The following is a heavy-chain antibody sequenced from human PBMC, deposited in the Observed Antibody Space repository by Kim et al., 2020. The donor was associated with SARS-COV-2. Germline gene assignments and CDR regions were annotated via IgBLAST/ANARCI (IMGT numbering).Heavy chain of an antibody. D-gene: IGHD2-15*01. CDR3: ARGGVVVALFDP. CDR2: MNPNSGNT. J-gene: IGHJ5*02. CDR1: GYTFTSYD. V-gene: IGHV1-8*01. Sequence: ASVKVSCKASGYTFTSYDINWVRQATGQGLEWMGWMNPNSGNTGYAQKFQGRVTMTRNTSISTAYMELSSLRSEDTAVYYCARGGVVVALFDPWGQGTLVTVSS.